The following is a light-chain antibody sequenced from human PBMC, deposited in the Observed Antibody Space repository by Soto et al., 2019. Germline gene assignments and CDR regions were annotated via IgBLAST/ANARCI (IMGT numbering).Light chain of an antibody. CDR2: DAS. CDR1: QSVSSY. CDR3: QQRSTWPGT. J-gene: IGKJ1*01. V-gene: IGKV3-11*01. Sequence: EIVLTQSPATLSLSPGERATLSCRASQSVSSYLAWYQQKPGQAPRLLIYDASNRATGIPARFSGSGSGTDFTLTISSLEPEDFAVYYCQQRSTWPGTFGQGTKVETK.